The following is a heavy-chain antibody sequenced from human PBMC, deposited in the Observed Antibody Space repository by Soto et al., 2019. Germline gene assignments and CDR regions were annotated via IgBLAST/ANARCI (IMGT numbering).Heavy chain of an antibody. CDR1: GFTFSSYA. CDR3: AKRRGASGHFDY. V-gene: IGHV3-23*01. D-gene: IGHD1-26*01. Sequence: DVLLLESGGGLVQPEGSLRLSCAASGFTFSSYAMGWVRQGPGKGLEWVAVVSIGGSTHYADSVRGRFTISRDHSKNSLSLQMNRLTAEDTAVYFFAKRRGASGHFDYWGQGALVTVSS. CDR2: VSIGGST. J-gene: IGHJ4*02.